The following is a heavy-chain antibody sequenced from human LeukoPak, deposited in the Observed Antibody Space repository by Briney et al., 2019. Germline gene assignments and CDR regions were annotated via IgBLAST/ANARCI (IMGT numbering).Heavy chain of an antibody. Sequence: GGSLRLSCAASGFIFAIHGMHWVRQAPGKGLEWVAVIWFDGSNKFYADSVKGRFIISRDNSKNTLYLQMNSLRAEDTAVYYCARGPYSTSWYYFEYWGQGTLVTVSS. D-gene: IGHD6-13*01. J-gene: IGHJ4*02. CDR3: ARGPYSTSWYYFEY. CDR2: IWFDGSNK. CDR1: GFIFAIHG. V-gene: IGHV3-33*01.